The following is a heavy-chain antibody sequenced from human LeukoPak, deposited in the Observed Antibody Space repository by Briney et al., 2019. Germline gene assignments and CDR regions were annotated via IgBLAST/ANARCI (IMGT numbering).Heavy chain of an antibody. CDR3: ARGGYCSSTSCYPILIFDY. D-gene: IGHD2-2*01. V-gene: IGHV1-18*01. CDR1: GYTFTSYG. J-gene: IGHJ4*02. Sequence: ASVKVSCKASGYTFTSYGISWVRQAPGQGLEWMGWISAYNGNTNYAQKLQGRVTMTTDTSTSTAYMELRSLRSDDTAVYYCARGGYCSSTSCYPILIFDYWGQGTLATVSS. CDR2: ISAYNGNT.